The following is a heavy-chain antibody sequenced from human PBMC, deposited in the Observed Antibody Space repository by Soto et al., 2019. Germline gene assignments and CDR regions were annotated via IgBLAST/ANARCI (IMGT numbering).Heavy chain of an antibody. CDR3: VRRLGYCSSTSCSAFDP. V-gene: IGHV4-39*01. CDR2: IYYSGST. Sequence: QLQLQESGPGLVKPSETLSLTCTVSGGSISSSSYYWGWIRQPPGKGLEWIGSIYYSGSTYYNPSLKSRVTISVDTSKNQFSLKLSSVSAADTAVYYCVRRLGYCSSTSCSAFDPWGQGTLVTVSS. CDR1: GGSISSSSYY. D-gene: IGHD2-2*01. J-gene: IGHJ5*02.